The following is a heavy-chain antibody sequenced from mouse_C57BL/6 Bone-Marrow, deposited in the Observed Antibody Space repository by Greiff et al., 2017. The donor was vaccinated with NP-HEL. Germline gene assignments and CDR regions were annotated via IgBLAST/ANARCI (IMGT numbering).Heavy chain of an antibody. Sequence: ESGPGLVKPSQSLSLTCSVTGYSITSGYYWNWIRQFPGNKLEWMGYISYDGSNNYNPSLKNRISITRDTSKNQFFLKLNSVTTEDTATYYCARAPTTVVAPNYWGQGTTLTVSS. CDR1: GYSITSGYY. J-gene: IGHJ2*01. V-gene: IGHV3-6*01. CDR3: ARAPTTVVAPNY. CDR2: ISYDGSN. D-gene: IGHD1-1*01.